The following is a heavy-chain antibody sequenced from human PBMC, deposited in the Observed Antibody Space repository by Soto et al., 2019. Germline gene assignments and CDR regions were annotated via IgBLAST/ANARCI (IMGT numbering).Heavy chain of an antibody. CDR1: GITFGSRA. CDR3: TTDCSGGSCYPGAHYYYYGMDV. Sequence: EVQLLESGGDLIQPGGSLRLSCVASGITFGSRAMSWVRQAPGKGLEWVGRVKSKTDGGTTDYAAPVKGRFTISRDDSKTTVYLQMNSLKTEDTAVYYCTTDCSGGSCYPGAHYYYYGMDVWGPGTTVTVSS. CDR2: VKSKTDGGTT. J-gene: IGHJ6*02. D-gene: IGHD2-15*01. V-gene: IGHV3-15*01.